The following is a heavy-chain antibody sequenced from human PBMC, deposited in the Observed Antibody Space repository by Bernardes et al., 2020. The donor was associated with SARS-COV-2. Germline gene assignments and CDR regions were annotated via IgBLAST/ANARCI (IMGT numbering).Heavy chain of an antibody. J-gene: IGHJ6*02. CDR1: GYTFTGYY. CDR2: INPNSGGT. CDR3: ARGTFYTVTYGMDV. D-gene: IGHD4-4*01. V-gene: IGHV1-2*04. Sequence: ASVKVSCKASGYTFTGYYMHWVRQAPGQGLEWMGWINPNSGGTNYAQKFQGWVTMTRDTSISTAYMELSRLRSDDTAVYYCARGTFYTVTYGMDVWGQGTTVTVSS.